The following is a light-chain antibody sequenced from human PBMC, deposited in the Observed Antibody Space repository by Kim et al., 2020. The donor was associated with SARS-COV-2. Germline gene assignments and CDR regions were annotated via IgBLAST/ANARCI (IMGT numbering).Light chain of an antibody. Sequence: ASVGERVTIRCRAGQPISNYLNWYQQKPGEAPELLIFAATSLQTGVPSRFNGSGSGTDFTLTINDLQPEDFATYYCQQSYSAPPYTFGQGTKLEI. CDR1: QPISNY. J-gene: IGKJ2*01. V-gene: IGKV1-39*01. CDR2: AAT. CDR3: QQSYSAPPYT.